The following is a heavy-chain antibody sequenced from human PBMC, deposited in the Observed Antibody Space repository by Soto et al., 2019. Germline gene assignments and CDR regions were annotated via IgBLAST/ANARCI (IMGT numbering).Heavy chain of an antibody. CDR2: INHSGST. Sequence: QVQLQQWGAGLLKPSETLSLTCAVYGGSFSGYYWSWIRQPPGKGLEWIGEINHSGSTNYNPSLKSRVTISVDTSKNQFSLKLSSVTAADTAVYYCARGVSPPIVVVILYNWFDPWGQGTLVTVSS. CDR1: GGSFSGYY. J-gene: IGHJ5*02. V-gene: IGHV4-34*01. CDR3: ARGVSPPIVVVILYNWFDP. D-gene: IGHD3-22*01.